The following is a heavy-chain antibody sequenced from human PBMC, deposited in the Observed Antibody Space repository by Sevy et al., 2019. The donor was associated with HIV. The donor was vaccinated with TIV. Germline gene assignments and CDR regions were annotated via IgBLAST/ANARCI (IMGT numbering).Heavy chain of an antibody. CDR3: TRPLATADTPEYFFDY. Sequence: GGSLRLSCTSSGFTFGDYAMSWFRQAPGKGLEWVAFIRRNSHEPYGGTTEYAASVKGRFTISRDDSKSIAYLQMNSLKTEDTAVYYCTRPLATADTPEYFFDYWGQGILVTVPS. CDR1: GFTFGDYA. D-gene: IGHD5-12*01. J-gene: IGHJ4*02. CDR2: IRRNSHEPYGGTT. V-gene: IGHV3-49*03.